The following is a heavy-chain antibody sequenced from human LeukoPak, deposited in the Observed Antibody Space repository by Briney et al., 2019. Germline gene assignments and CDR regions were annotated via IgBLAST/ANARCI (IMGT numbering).Heavy chain of an antibody. J-gene: IGHJ4*02. CDR1: GYTLTELS. Sequence: GASVKVSCTVSGYTLTELSMHWVRQAPGKGLEWMGGFDPEDGETIYAQKFQGRVTMTEDTSTDTAYMELNSLRSEDTAVYYCATTDIRPGDYGGLYDYWGQGTLVTVSS. V-gene: IGHV1-24*01. D-gene: IGHD4-17*01. CDR2: FDPEDGET. CDR3: ATTDIRPGDYGGLYDY.